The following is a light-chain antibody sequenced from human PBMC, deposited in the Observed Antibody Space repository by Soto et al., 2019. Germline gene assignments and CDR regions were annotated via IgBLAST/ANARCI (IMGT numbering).Light chain of an antibody. CDR3: AAWDDSLLGVL. V-gene: IGLV1-44*01. CDR2: SNN. Sequence: QSVLTQPPSASGSPGQGVAISCSRSRSNIASNTVNWYQQLPGKAPKVLIYSNNQRPSGVPGRFSGSKSGTSASLVISGLQSEDEADYYCAAWDDSLLGVLFGGGTKLTVL. J-gene: IGLJ3*02. CDR1: RSNIASNT.